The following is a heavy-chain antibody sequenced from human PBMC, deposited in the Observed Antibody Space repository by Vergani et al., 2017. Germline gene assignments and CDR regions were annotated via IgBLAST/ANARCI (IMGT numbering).Heavy chain of an antibody. V-gene: IGHV4-61*02. J-gene: IGHJ4*02. CDR3: ARGICLDGSGYKPLCVY. Sequence: QVQLQESGPGLVKPSQTLSLTCTVSGGSLNSHNYYWSCIRQPAGKGLEWIRRIHTSGSTNYNPSLKSPVTVSEATAKNQFSLNLTSVTGAVTAVYFRARGICLDGSGYKPLCVYWGQGILVTVSS. CDR1: GGSLNSHNYY. D-gene: IGHD3-22*01. CDR2: IHTSGST.